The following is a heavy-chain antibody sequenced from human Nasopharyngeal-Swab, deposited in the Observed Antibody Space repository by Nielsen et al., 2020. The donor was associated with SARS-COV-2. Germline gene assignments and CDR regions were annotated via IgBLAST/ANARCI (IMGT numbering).Heavy chain of an antibody. CDR2: IWYDGSNK. CDR3: ARDLRTAAAGTGFDY. Sequence: SCKASGFTFSSYGMHWVRQAPGKGLEWVAVIWYDGSNKYYADSAKGRFTISRDNSKNTLYLQMNSLRAEDTAVYYCARDLRTAAAGTGFDYWGQGTLVTVSS. CDR1: GFTFSSYG. D-gene: IGHD6-13*01. V-gene: IGHV3-33*01. J-gene: IGHJ4*02.